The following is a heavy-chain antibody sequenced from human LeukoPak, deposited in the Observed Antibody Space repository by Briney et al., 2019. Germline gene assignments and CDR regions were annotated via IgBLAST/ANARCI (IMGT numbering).Heavy chain of an antibody. Sequence: SVRVSCKVSGGTFSSYAISWVRQAPGQGLEWMGGIIPIFGTANYAQKFQGRVTITADESTSTAYMELSSLRSEDTAVYYCARAITYYYYYYYMDVWGKGTTVTVSS. D-gene: IGHD5-12*01. V-gene: IGHV1-69*01. J-gene: IGHJ6*03. CDR2: IIPIFGTA. CDR3: ARAITYYYYYYYMDV. CDR1: GGTFSSYA.